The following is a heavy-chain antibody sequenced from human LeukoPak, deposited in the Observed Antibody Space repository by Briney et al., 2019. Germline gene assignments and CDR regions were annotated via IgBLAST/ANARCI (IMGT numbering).Heavy chain of an antibody. D-gene: IGHD2-2*02. J-gene: IGHJ4*02. CDR1: GYTFANFG. CDR2: ISVYNGNT. V-gene: IGHV1-18*01. Sequence: GASAKVSCKASGYTFANFGITWVRQAPGQGLEWMGWISVYNGNTNYAQNLQGRVTLTTDTSTSTAYMELRSLRSDDPALYYCARTCSSSSCYMVHWGQGTLVTVSS. CDR3: ARTCSSSSCYMVH.